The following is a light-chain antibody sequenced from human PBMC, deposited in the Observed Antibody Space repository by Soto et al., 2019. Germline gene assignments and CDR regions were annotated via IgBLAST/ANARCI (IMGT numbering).Light chain of an antibody. CDR1: QSVSSSY. Sequence: EIGLTQSPCTLSLSPGERATLSCRASQSVSSSYLAWYQQKPGQAPRLLVYGASSRATGIPDRLSGSGSGTDFTLTISRLEPEDFAVYYCQQYGSSPPTFGQGTKVDI. CDR3: QQYGSSPPT. V-gene: IGKV3-20*01. CDR2: GAS. J-gene: IGKJ1*01.